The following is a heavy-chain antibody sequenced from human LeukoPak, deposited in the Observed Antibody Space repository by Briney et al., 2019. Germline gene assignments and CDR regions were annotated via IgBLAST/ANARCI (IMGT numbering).Heavy chain of an antibody. CDR1: GFTFSSYS. J-gene: IGHJ5*02. CDR3: ARAGSGWYEGWFDP. V-gene: IGHV3-21*01. CDR2: ISSSSSYI. Sequence: GGSLRLSCAASGFTFSSYSMNWVRQAPGKGLEWVSSISSSSSYIYYADSVKGRFTISRDNAKNSLYLQMNSLRAEDTAVYYCARAGSGWYEGWFDPWGQGTLVTVSS. D-gene: IGHD6-19*01.